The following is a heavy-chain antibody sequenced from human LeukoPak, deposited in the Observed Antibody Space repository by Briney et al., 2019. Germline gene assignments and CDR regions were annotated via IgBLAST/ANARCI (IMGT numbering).Heavy chain of an antibody. J-gene: IGHJ3*02. D-gene: IGHD3-9*01. V-gene: IGHV1-2*02. CDR1: GYTFTGYY. CDR3: AREVLRYFDWLSDAFDI. CDR2: INPNSGGT. Sequence: GASVKVSCKASGYTFTGYYMHWVRQAPGQELDWMGWINPNSGGTNYAQKVQGRVTMSRDTSISTAYMELSRLRSDDTAVYYCAREVLRYFDWLSDAFDIWGQGTMVTVSS.